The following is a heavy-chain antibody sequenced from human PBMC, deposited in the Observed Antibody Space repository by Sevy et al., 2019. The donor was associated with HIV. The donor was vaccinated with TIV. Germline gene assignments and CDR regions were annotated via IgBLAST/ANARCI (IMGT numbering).Heavy chain of an antibody. Sequence: GGSLRLSCAASGFTVGSNYMSWVRQAPGKGLEWVSIIYSGVTTSYADSVKGRFTISRDNSKNTVYLQMNSPRAEDTAVYYCARVSVYYYDSSGYYTTGNAFDIWGQGTMVTVSS. D-gene: IGHD3-22*01. J-gene: IGHJ3*02. CDR3: ARVSVYYYDSSGYYTTGNAFDI. CDR2: IYSGVTT. V-gene: IGHV3-53*01. CDR1: GFTVGSNY.